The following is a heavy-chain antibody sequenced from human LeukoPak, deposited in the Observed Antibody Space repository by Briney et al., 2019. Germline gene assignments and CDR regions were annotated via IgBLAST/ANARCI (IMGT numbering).Heavy chain of an antibody. CDR3: ARDRYASGSYYNPNNCFDP. V-gene: IGHV1-69*06. CDR1: GGTFSSYP. CDR2: IIPMFDTA. Sequence: ASVKVSCKASGGTFSSYPISWVRQAPGQGLEWMGGIIPMFDTADFAQKFQGRVTITADTSTSTAYMQLSSLRSEDTAVYYCARDRYASGSYYNPNNCFDPWGQGTLVTVSS. D-gene: IGHD3-10*01. J-gene: IGHJ5*02.